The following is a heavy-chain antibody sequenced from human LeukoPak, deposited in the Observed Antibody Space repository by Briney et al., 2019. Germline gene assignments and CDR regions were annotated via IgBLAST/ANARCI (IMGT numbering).Heavy chain of an antibody. CDR2: ISYDGSNK. CDR3: AREFLGPPFGPALVLPASSMDV. D-gene: IGHD2-2*01. J-gene: IGHJ6*02. V-gene: IGHV3-30-3*01. Sequence: PERSLRLSCAASGFTFSNYAMHWVRQAPGKGLEWVAVISYDGSNKYYADSVEGRFTISRDNSKNTLYLQMNSLRVEDTAVYYCAREFLGPPFGPALVLPASSMDVWGQGTTVTVSS. CDR1: GFTFSNYA.